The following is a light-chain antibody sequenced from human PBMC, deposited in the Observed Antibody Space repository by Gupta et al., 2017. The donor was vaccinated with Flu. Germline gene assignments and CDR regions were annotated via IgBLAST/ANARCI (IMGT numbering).Light chain of an antibody. CDR1: SSDVGGYNS. J-gene: IGLJ2*01. CDR3: SSFTTSSTLV. CDR2: DVT. Sequence: QSALTQPASVSGSPGQSITISCTATSSDVGGYNSVSWYQQHPGKVPKLMIYDVTNRPSGVSNRFSGSKSGNAASLTISGLQAEDEADYYCSSFTTSSTLVFGGGTKLTVL. V-gene: IGLV2-14*03.